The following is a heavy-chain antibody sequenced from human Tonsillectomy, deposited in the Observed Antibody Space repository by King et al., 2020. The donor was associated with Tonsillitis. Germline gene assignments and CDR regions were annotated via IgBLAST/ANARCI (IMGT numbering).Heavy chain of an antibody. J-gene: IGHJ3*02. CDR3: ARWDRSSSEADAFDI. D-gene: IGHD1-26*01. CDR1: GYSFTNYW. Sequence: QLVQSGAEVKKPGESLRISCKASGYSFTNYWIGWVRQMPGKGLEWMGIIYPGDSDTRYSPSFQGQVTISADKSINTAYLQWSSLKASDSAMYYCARWDRSSSEADAFDIWGQGTMVTVS. CDR2: IYPGDSDT. V-gene: IGHV5-51*01.